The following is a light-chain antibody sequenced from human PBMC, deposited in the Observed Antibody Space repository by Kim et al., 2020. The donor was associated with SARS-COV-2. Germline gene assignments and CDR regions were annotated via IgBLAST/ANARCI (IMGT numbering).Light chain of an antibody. CDR2: GKN. V-gene: IGLV3-19*01. Sequence: SSELPQDPAVSVALGQTVKLTCQGDSLRSYYATWYQQKPGQAPILVIYGKNNRPSGIPDRFSGSSSGNTASLTITGTQAGDEADYYCNSRDSNDNVVVGG. J-gene: IGLJ2*01. CDR3: NSRDSNDNVV. CDR1: SLRSYY.